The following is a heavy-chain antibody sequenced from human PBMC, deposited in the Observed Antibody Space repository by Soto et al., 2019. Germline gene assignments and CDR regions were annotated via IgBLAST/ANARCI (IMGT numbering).Heavy chain of an antibody. V-gene: IGHV3-23*01. CDR3: ARWSYLDY. J-gene: IGHJ4*02. D-gene: IGHD3-3*01. Sequence: DVQLWESGGGLVQPGGSLRLSCVASGFSFGSHALTWVRQAPGKGLEWVSTISGSDGKTFYADAVKGRFSISRDISQSTLYLQMNSLRADDTAIYYCARWSYLDYWGQGTRVTVSS. CDR2: ISGSDGKT. CDR1: GFSFGSHA.